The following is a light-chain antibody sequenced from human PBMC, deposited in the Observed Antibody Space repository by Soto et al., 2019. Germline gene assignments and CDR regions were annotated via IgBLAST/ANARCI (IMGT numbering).Light chain of an antibody. Sequence: DIQMTQSPSSVSASVIDIVTITFLASQGISTWLAWHQQKPGKAPKLLIYAASSLQSGVPPRFSGSGSGTDFTLTISSLQPEDFATYYCQQVNSFPLTFGGGTKVDI. CDR1: QGISTW. CDR3: QQVNSFPLT. V-gene: IGKV1D-12*01. CDR2: AAS. J-gene: IGKJ4*01.